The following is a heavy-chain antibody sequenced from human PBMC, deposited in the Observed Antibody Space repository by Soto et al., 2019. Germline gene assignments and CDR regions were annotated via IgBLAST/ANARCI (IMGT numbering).Heavy chain of an antibody. J-gene: IGHJ4*02. CDR1: GFTFSSYA. D-gene: IGHD3-3*01. Sequence: PGGSLRLSCAASGFTFSSYAMSWVRQAPGKGLEWVSAISGSGGSTYYADSVKGRFTISRDNSKNTLYLQMNSLRAEDTAVYYCAKDQGETIFGVVIKYGEFDYWGQGTLVTVSS. V-gene: IGHV3-23*01. CDR3: AKDQGETIFGVVIKYGEFDY. CDR2: ISGSGGST.